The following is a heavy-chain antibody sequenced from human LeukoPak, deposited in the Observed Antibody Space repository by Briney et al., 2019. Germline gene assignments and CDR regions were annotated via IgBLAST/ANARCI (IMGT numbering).Heavy chain of an antibody. CDR1: GYTFTSYG. Sequence: ASVKVSCKASGYTFTSYGISWVRQAPGQGLEWMGWISAYNGNTNYAQKLQGRVTMTTDTSTSTAYMELRSLRSDDTAVYYCARDWNIVGATGWFDPWGQGTLVTVSS. V-gene: IGHV1-18*01. CDR2: ISAYNGNT. D-gene: IGHD1-26*01. CDR3: ARDWNIVGATGWFDP. J-gene: IGHJ5*02.